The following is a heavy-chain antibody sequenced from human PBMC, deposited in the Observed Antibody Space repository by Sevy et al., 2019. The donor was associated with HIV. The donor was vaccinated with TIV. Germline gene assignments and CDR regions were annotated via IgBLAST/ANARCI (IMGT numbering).Heavy chain of an antibody. CDR1: GFTFSNYA. Sequence: GESLKISCAASGFTFSNYAMSWVRQAPGKGLEWVSGISDSAYNTYYADSVKGRFTISRDNSKNSLYLQMNSLRAEDTAVYYCTKDEAYTVATSYYFDYWGQRTLVTVSS. D-gene: IGHD5-12*01. CDR2: ISDSAYNT. CDR3: TKDEAYTVATSYYFDY. V-gene: IGHV3-23*01. J-gene: IGHJ4*02.